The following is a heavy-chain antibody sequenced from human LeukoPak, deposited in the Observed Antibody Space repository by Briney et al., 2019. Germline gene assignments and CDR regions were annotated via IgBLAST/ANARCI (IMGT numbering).Heavy chain of an antibody. D-gene: IGHD6-13*01. CDR2: IYYSGST. J-gene: IGHJ5*02. V-gene: IGHV4-39*07. CDR1: GGSISSSSYY. CDR3: ARGRGPYSSSWYNWFDP. Sequence: PSETLSLTCTVSGGSISSSSYYWGWIRQPPGKGLEWIGSIYYSGSTYYNPSLKSRVTISVDTSKNQFSLKLSSVTAADTAVYYCARGRGPYSSSWYNWFDPWGQGTLVTVSS.